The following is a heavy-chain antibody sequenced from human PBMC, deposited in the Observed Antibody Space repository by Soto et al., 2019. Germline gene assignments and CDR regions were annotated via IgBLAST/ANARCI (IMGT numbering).Heavy chain of an antibody. V-gene: IGHV3-30-3*01. CDR2: ISYDGSNK. J-gene: IGHJ4*02. D-gene: IGHD3-16*02. CDR1: GFTFSSYA. Sequence: QVQLVESGGGVVQPGRSLRLSCAASGFTFSSYAMHWVRQAPGKGLEWVAVISYDGSNKYYADSVKGRFTISRDNSKNSLYMQRNSLRAEDTAVDYCARDGKYDYVWGSCRPMFPPDYWCQGTLVTVSS. CDR3: ARDGKYDYVWGSCRPMFPPDY.